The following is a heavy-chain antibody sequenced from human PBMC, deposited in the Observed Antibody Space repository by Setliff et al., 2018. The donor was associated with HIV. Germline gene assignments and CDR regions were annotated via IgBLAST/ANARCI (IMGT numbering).Heavy chain of an antibody. V-gene: IGHV4-4*02. J-gene: IGHJ2*01. CDR2: SYHSGST. CDR3: ARSCQSGRSDWYFDL. CDR1: GGSISSSNW. D-gene: IGHD2-15*01. Sequence: SETLSLTCAVSGGSISSSNWWTWVRQPPEKGLEWIGESYHSGSTNYNPSLKSRVTISLDKSKNQFSLKLTSVTAADTAIYFCARSCQSGRSDWYFDLWGRGTLVTSPQ.